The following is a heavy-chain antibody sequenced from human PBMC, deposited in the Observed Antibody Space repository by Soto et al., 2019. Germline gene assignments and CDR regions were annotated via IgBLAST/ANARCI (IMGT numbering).Heavy chain of an antibody. CDR1: GGSISSYY. J-gene: IGHJ5*02. V-gene: IGHV4-59*01. D-gene: IGHD2-15*01. CDR2: IYYSGST. CDR3: AREVVDVVVVAARWFEP. Sequence: SETLSLTCTVSGGSISSYYWSWIRQPPGKGLEWIGYIYYSGSTNYNPSLKSRVTISGDTSKNQVSLKLSSVTAADTAVYYCAREVVDVVVVAARWFEPWGGGSLVTVS.